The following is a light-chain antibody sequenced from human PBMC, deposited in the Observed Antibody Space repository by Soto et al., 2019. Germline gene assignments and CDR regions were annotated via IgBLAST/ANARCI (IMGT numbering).Light chain of an antibody. CDR1: QSVSSSY. CDR2: DAS. CDR3: QQYGSSPWT. J-gene: IGKJ1*01. V-gene: IGKV3-20*01. Sequence: EIVLTQSPGTLSLSPGERATLSCGASQSVSSSYLAWYQQKPGQAPRLLIYDASTRATGIPDRISGSGSGTDFTLTISRLEPEDFAVYYCQQYGSSPWTF.